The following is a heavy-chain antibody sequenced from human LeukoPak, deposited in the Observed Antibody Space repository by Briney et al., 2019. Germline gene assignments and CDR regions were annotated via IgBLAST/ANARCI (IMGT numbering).Heavy chain of an antibody. V-gene: IGHV1-18*01. J-gene: IGHJ3*02. CDR2: ISAYNGNT. Sequence: GASVKVSCKASGYTFTSYGISWVRQAPGQGLEWMGWISAYNGNTNYAQKLQGRVTMTTDTSTSTAYMELRSLRSDDTAVYYCARRVYYYDSSGYRRDAFDIWGQGTMVTVSS. D-gene: IGHD3-22*01. CDR3: ARRVYYYDSSGYRRDAFDI. CDR1: GYTFTSYG.